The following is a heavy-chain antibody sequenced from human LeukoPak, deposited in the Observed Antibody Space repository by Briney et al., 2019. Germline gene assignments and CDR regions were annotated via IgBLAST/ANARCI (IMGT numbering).Heavy chain of an antibody. V-gene: IGHV1-18*04. CDR3: ARVNYYGSGSYARANLFDY. CDR1: GYTFTSYG. CDR2: ISAYNGNT. J-gene: IGHJ5*01. Sequence: GASVKVSCKASGYTFTSYGISRVRQAPGQGLEWMGWISAYNGNTNYAQKLQGRVTMTTDTSTSTAYMELRSLRSDDTAVYYCARVNYYGSGSYARANLFDYWGQGTLVTVSS. D-gene: IGHD3-10*01.